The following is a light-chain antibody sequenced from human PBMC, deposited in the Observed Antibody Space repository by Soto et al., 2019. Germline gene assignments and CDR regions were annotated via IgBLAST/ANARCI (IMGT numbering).Light chain of an antibody. V-gene: IGLV2-11*01. CDR1: SSDVGRYDY. J-gene: IGLJ1*01. Sequence: SALTQPRSVSASPGQSVTISCTGTSSDVGRYDYVSWYQQHPGKAPKLIVYDVTERPSGVPDRFSGSKSGNTASLTISGLQAEDEADYSCCSFAGSYSYVFGTGTKLTVL. CDR2: DVT. CDR3: CSFAGSYSYV.